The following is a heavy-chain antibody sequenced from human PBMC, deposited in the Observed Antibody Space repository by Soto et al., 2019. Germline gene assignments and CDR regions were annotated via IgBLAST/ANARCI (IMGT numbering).Heavy chain of an antibody. J-gene: IGHJ5*02. V-gene: IGHV5-10-1*01. CDR3: ASGVAGPHWGHWFDP. Sequence: PGESLKISCKGSGYSFTSYWISWVRQMPGKGLEWMGRIDPSDSYTNYSPSFQGHVTISADKSISTAYLQWSSLKASDTAMYYCASGVAGPHWGHWFDPWGQGTLVTVSS. CDR1: GYSFTSYW. CDR2: IDPSDSYT. D-gene: IGHD6-19*01.